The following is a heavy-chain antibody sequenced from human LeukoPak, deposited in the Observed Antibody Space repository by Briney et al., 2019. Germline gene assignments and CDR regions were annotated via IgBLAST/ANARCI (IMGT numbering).Heavy chain of an antibody. CDR2: IKEDGSDK. J-gene: IGHJ6*02. Sequence: GGSLRLSCAASGFTFSRYWMTWVHQAPGKGLEWVAKIKEDGSDKYYVDSLKGRFTISKDNAKNSLYMQMNSLRAEDTAVYYCARLYSYAMDVWGQGTTVTVSS. CDR3: ARLYSYAMDV. CDR1: GFTFSRYW. V-gene: IGHV3-7*01.